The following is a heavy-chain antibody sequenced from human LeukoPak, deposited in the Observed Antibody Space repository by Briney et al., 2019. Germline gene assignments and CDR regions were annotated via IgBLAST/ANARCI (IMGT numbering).Heavy chain of an antibody. CDR2: MWFDGSNR. D-gene: IGHD3-9*01. CDR1: GFTFSSYD. V-gene: IGHV3-33*01. J-gene: IGHJ5*02. CDR3: ARRGRNFDWLSLISGWFPP. Sequence: GGSLRLSCAASGFTFSSYDMPWVRQAPGKGLEWVEVMWFDGSNRYYADSVKGRFTISRDNSKSTLFLQMNSLRAEDTAVYYCARRGRNFDWLSLISGWFPPWGQRTLVTVSS.